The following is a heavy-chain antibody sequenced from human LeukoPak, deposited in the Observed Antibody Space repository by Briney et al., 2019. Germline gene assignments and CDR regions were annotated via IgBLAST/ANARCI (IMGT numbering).Heavy chain of an antibody. CDR2: NYYSGST. D-gene: IGHD3-22*01. Sequence: PSQTLSLTCTVSGGSISSGDYYWSWIRQPPGKGLEWIGYNYYSGSTYYNPSLKSRVTISVDTSKNQFSLKLSSVTAADTAVYFCASPRGDDSGGYYTWYFHHWGQGILVTVSS. CDR1: GGSISSGDYY. J-gene: IGHJ1*01. V-gene: IGHV4-30-4*01. CDR3: ASPRGDDSGGYYTWYFHH.